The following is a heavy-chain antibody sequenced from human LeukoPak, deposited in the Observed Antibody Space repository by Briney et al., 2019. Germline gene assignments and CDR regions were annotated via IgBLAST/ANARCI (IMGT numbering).Heavy chain of an antibody. CDR3: ARRGRRDGYNFGFQH. CDR1: GGSFSGYY. J-gene: IGHJ1*01. CDR2: INHSGST. D-gene: IGHD5-24*01. Sequence: SETLSLTCAVYGGSFSGYYWSWIRQPPGKGLEWIGEINHSGSTNYNPSLKSRVTISVDTSKNQFSLKLSSVTAADTAVYYCARRGRRDGYNFGFQHWGQGTLVTVSS. V-gene: IGHV4-34*01.